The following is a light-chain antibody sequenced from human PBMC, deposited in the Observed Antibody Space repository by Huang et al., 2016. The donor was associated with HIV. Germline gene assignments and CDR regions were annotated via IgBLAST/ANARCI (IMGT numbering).Light chain of an antibody. V-gene: IGKV3-11*01. J-gene: IGKJ1*01. CDR2: DAS. CDR3: QQRSDWPPWT. CDR1: QSVRNY. Sequence: EIVLTQSPATLSLSPGERATLSCRASQSVRNYLAWYQQKPGQAPRLLIYDASNRSPGTPARVSGSGACTAVTLTISSLEPEDFAVYYCQQRSDWPPWTFGQGTKVEIK.